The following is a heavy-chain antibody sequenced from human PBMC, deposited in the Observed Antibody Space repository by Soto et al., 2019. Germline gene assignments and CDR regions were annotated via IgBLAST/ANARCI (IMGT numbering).Heavy chain of an antibody. CDR3: AKGRGGKTVANFGMDV. CDR2: ISPFGGAT. D-gene: IGHD3-16*01. CDR1: GDSVSNDY. J-gene: IGHJ6*02. V-gene: IGHV1-46*01. Sequence: GASVKVSCKASGDSVSNDYLHWVRQAPGQGLEWLGVISPFGGATAYAQSFKGRVTVTMDKSSTTFYLELSSLRSDDTAVYYCAKGRGGKTVANFGMDVWGQGVTVTVSS.